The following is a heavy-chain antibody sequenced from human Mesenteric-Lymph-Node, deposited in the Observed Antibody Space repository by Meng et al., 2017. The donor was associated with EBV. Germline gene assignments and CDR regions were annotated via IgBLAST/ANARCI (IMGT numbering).Heavy chain of an antibody. V-gene: IGHV4-34*01. D-gene: IGHD6-13*01. Sequence: QGTVQQWGAGLLKPSETLSLTCAVYGGSFSGYYWSWIRQPPGKGLEWIGEINHSGSTNYNPSLKNRVTISVDTSKNQFSLKLSSVTAADTAVYYCARKEQQLVHYFDYWGQGTLVTVSS. CDR3: ARKEQQLVHYFDY. CDR1: GGSFSGYY. CDR2: INHSGST. J-gene: IGHJ4*02.